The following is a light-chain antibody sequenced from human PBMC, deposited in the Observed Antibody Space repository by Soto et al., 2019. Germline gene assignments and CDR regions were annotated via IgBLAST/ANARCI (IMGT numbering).Light chain of an antibody. J-gene: IGKJ2*01. CDR1: QRISNN. CDR3: QQYNNWPPYT. CDR2: GAS. V-gene: IGKV3-15*01. Sequence: EIVMTQSPATLSVSPGERATLSCRASQRISNNLALYQQKAGQAPRLLIYGASTRATGIPARFSGSGSETEFTLTISSLQSEDFAVYYCQQYNNWPPYTFGQGTKLEIK.